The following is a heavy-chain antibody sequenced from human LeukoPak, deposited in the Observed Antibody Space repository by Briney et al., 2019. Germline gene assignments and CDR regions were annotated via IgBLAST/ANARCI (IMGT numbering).Heavy chain of an antibody. V-gene: IGHV1-24*01. J-gene: IGHJ6*02. CDR1: GYTLTELS. D-gene: IGHD3-10*01. Sequence: ASVKVSCKVSGYTLTELSMHWVRQAPGKGLEWMGGFDPEDGETIYAQKFQGRVTMTRDTSTSTVYMELSSLRSEDTAVYYCARDGNESGSGTFYSIGMDVWGHGTTVIVSS. CDR2: FDPEDGET. CDR3: ARDGNESGSGTFYSIGMDV.